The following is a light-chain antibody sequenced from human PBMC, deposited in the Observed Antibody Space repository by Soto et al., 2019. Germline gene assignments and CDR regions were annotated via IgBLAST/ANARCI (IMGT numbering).Light chain of an antibody. CDR3: QQYGSSPLFT. CDR2: GAS. CDR1: QSVSSSY. Sequence: EIVLTQSPGTLSLSPGERATLSCRASQSVSSSYLAWYQQKPGQAPRLLIYGASSRATGMPDRFSGSGSGPDFTVTISVLEPEDFAVYYCQQYGSSPLFTFVPGTKVDIK. V-gene: IGKV3-20*01. J-gene: IGKJ3*01.